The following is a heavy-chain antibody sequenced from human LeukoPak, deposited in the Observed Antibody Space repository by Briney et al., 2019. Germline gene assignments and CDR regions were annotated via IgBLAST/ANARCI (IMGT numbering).Heavy chain of an antibody. V-gene: IGHV3-21*01. CDR1: GFTFSSYS. D-gene: IGHD3-22*01. CDR2: ISSSSYI. CDR3: ARDSYDSSGYFDY. Sequence: GGSLRLSCAASGFTFSSYSMTWVRQAPGKGLEWVSSISSSSYIYYADSVKGRFTISRDNAKNSLYLQMNSLRAEDTAVYYCARDSYDSSGYFDYWGQGTLVTVSS. J-gene: IGHJ4*02.